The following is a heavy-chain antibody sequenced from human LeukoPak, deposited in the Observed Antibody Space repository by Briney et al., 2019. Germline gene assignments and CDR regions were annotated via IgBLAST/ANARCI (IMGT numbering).Heavy chain of an antibody. CDR1: GYSFTSYW. CDR3: ARLPRWLQYGGGGRYYGMDV. J-gene: IGHJ6*02. Sequence: PGESLKISCKGSGYSFTSYWIGWVRQMPGKGLEWMGIIYPGDSDTRYSPSFQGQVTISADKSISTAYLQWSSLKASDTAMYYCARLPRWLQYGGGGRYYGMDVWGQGTTVTVSS. D-gene: IGHD5-24*01. CDR2: IYPGDSDT. V-gene: IGHV5-51*01.